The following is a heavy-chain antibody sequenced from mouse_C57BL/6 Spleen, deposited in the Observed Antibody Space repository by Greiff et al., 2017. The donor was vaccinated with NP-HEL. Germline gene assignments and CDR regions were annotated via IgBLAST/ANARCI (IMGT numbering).Heavy chain of an antibody. D-gene: IGHD2-3*01. CDR2: IRSKSNNYAT. Sequence: EVQGVESGGGLVQPKGSLKLSCAASGFSFNTYAMNWVRQAPGKGLEWVARIRSKSNNYATYYADSVKDRFTISRDDSESMRYLQMNNLKTEDTAMYYCVRQDGYSWFAYWSQGTLVTVSA. J-gene: IGHJ3*01. V-gene: IGHV10-1*01. CDR1: GFSFNTYA. CDR3: VRQDGYSWFAY.